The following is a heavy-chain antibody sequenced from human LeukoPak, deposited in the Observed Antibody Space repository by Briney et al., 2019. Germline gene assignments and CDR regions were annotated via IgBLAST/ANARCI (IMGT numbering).Heavy chain of an antibody. Sequence: GGSLRLSCAASGFTFSSYAMHWVRQAPGKGLEWVAVISYDGSNKYYADSVKGRFTISRDNSKNTLYLQMNSLRAEDTAVYYCARDLGYSSSLFDYWGQGTLVTVSS. CDR1: GFTFSSYA. CDR2: ISYDGSNK. J-gene: IGHJ4*02. D-gene: IGHD6-13*01. CDR3: ARDLGYSSSLFDY. V-gene: IGHV3-30-3*01.